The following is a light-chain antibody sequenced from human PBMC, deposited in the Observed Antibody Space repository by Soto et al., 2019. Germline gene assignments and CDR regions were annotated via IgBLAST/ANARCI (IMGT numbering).Light chain of an antibody. J-gene: IGLJ3*02. CDR3: AVWDDSLNGPV. V-gene: IGLV1-44*01. CDR1: SSNVGSNT. CDR2: SNN. Sequence: HSVLTQPPSASGTPGQRVTISCSGSSSNVGSNTVNWYQQLPGTAPKLLIYSNNQRPSGVPDRFSGSKSGTSASLAISGLQSEDEADYYCAVWDDSLNGPVFGGGTKLTVL.